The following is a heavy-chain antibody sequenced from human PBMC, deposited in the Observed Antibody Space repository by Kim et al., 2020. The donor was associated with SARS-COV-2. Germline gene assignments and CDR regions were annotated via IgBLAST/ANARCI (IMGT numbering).Heavy chain of an antibody. CDR1: GYSFTNYG. V-gene: IGHV1-18*01. CDR2: INTVNGET. Sequence: ASVKVSCKASGYSFTNYGITWVRQAPGQGLEWMGWINTVNGETNYAQMVQDRVTMTTDTSTTTAHMELRTLTFDDTAVYYCGRVEVGYTTHRIDPWGQGT. D-gene: IGHD3-16*02. J-gene: IGHJ5*02. CDR3: GRVEVGYTTHRIDP.